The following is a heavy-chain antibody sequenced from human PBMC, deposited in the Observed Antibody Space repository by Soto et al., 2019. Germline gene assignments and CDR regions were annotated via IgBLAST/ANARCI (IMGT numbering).Heavy chain of an antibody. CDR1: GFTFSSNA. D-gene: IGHD2-8*01. V-gene: IGHV3-23*01. CDR2: ISGSGGST. J-gene: IGHJ4*02. CDR3: AKEGGYCTNGVCPFDY. Sequence: EVQLLESGGGLVQPGGSLRLSCAASGFTFSSNAMSWVRQAPGKGLEWVSAISGSGGSTYYADSVKGRFTISRDNSKNTLYLQMNSLRAEDTAVYYCAKEGGYCTNGVCPFDYWGQGTLVTVSS.